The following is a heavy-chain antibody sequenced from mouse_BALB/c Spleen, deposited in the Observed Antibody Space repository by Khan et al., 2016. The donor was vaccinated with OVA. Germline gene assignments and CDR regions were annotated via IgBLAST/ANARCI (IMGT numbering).Heavy chain of an antibody. CDR1: GYSITSDYA. D-gene: IGHD2-3*01. CDR3: ARDGSRYNYAMDY. J-gene: IGHJ4*01. V-gene: IGHV3-2*02. CDR2: INYSGST. Sequence: VQLKESGPGLVKPSQSLSLTCTVTGYSITSDYARNWIRQFPGNKLEWMGSINYSGSTNYNPSLKSRISITRDPSKNQFFLQLNSVTTEDTATYYCARDGSRYNYAMDYWGQGTAVTVSS.